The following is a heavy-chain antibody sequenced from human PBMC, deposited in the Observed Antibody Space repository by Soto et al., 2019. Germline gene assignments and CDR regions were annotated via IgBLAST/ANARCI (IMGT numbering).Heavy chain of an antibody. CDR1: GYTFTSYA. J-gene: IGHJ4*02. CDR3: ASAIGDCSGGSCYLNFDY. CDR2: INAGNGNT. Sequence: QVQLVQSGAEVKKPGASVKVSCKASGYTFTSYAMHWVRQAPGQRLEWMGWINAGNGNTKYSQKFQGRVTITRDTYARTAYMELSSLRSEDTAVYYCASAIGDCSGGSCYLNFDYWGQGTLVTVSS. D-gene: IGHD2-15*01. V-gene: IGHV1-3*01.